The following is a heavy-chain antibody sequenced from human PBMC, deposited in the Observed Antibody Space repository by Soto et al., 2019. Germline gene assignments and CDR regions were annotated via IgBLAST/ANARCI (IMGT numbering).Heavy chain of an antibody. V-gene: IGHV1-3*01. Sequence: VKVSCKASGYTFTNYAVHWVRQAPGQRLEWMGWINAGNGNTRYSQKFQGRVTITRDTSARTAYMELSSLRSEDTAVYYCARVHLEVVPVAPWNFYMDVWGKGTTVT. CDR3: ARVHLEVVPVAPWNFYMDV. CDR1: GYTFTNYA. CDR2: INAGNGNT. J-gene: IGHJ6*03. D-gene: IGHD2-2*01.